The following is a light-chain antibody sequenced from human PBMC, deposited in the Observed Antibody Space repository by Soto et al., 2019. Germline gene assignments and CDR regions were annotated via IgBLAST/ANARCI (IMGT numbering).Light chain of an antibody. V-gene: IGLV2-14*01. CDR2: EVS. J-gene: IGLJ2*01. Sequence: QSALTQPASVSGSPGQSITISCTGTSSDVGGYNYVSWYQQHPDKAPKLMIYEVSNRPSGVSNRFSGSKSGNTASLTISGLQAEDEADYYCSSYTSSRTSEIFGGGTKLTVL. CDR3: SSYTSSRTSEI. CDR1: SSDVGGYNY.